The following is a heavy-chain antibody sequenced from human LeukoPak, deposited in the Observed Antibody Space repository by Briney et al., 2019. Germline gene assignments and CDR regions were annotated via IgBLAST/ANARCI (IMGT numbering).Heavy chain of an antibody. Sequence: GGSLRLSCVASGFTFSDAWVTWVRQATGKGLEWVGRIKNNRDGGTTDDAAPVRGRFTMSRDDSRNTVYLQMNSLQTEDTAVYFCAPEVGYCNFTRCPGDPWGQGTLVTVSS. CDR3: APEVGYCNFTRCPGDP. J-gene: IGHJ5*02. D-gene: IGHD2/OR15-2a*01. CDR2: IKNNRDGGTT. CDR1: GFTFSDAW. V-gene: IGHV3-15*01.